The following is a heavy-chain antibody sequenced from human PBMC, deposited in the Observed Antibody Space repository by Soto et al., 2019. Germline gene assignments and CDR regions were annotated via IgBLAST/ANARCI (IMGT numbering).Heavy chain of an antibody. CDR1: GYTFSDYA. J-gene: IGHJ4*02. CDR3: AKETTRFAVPPALDY. D-gene: IGHD1-1*01. Sequence: GGSLRLSCEASGYTFSDYAIHWVRLAAGKGLEWVAAISYDGRNTFYADSVKGRFTISRDNSKNTLSLQMNSLRLEDTAVYYCAKETTRFAVPPALDYWGQGTLVTVSS. CDR2: ISYDGRNT. V-gene: IGHV3-30*18.